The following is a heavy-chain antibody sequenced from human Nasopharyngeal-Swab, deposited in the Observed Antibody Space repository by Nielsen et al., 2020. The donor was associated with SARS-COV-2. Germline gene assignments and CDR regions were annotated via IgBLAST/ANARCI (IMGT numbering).Heavy chain of an antibody. Sequence: GESLKISCAASGFTFSSYAMSGVRQAPGKGLEWVSAISGSGGSTYYADSVKGRFTISRDNSKNTLYLQMNRLRAEDTAVYYCARSAAFKRRSSGWYYFDYWGQGTLVTVSS. D-gene: IGHD6-19*01. V-gene: IGHV3-23*01. CDR2: ISGSGGST. J-gene: IGHJ4*02. CDR3: ARSAAFKRRSSGWYYFDY. CDR1: GFTFSSYA.